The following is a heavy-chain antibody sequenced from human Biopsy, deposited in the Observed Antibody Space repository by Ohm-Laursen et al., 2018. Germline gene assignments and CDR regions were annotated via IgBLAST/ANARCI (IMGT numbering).Heavy chain of an antibody. J-gene: IGHJ6*02. CDR1: GFTLSDG. V-gene: IGHV3-11*01. CDR2: ITNTGRTV. CDR3: ARELGNGMDV. Sequence: SLRLSCAASGFTLSDGMTWIRQAPGKGPEWVSFITNTGRTVYADSVKGRFTISRDNADNSLHLQMKSLRAEDTAVYYCARELGNGMDVWGQGTPVTVSS.